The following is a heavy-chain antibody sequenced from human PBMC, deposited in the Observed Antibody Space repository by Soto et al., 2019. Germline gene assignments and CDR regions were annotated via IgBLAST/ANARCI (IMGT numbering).Heavy chain of an antibody. CDR3: TRGGVDYYDSSGYYFSPYYFDY. J-gene: IGHJ4*02. D-gene: IGHD3-22*01. CDR1: GGSISSGGYS. Sequence: SETLSLTCAVSGGSISSGGYSWSWIRQPPGKGLEWIGYIYHSGSTYYNPSLKSRVTISVDRSRNQFSLKLSSVTAADTAVYYCTRGGVDYYDSSGYYFSPYYFDYWGQGTLVTVSS. V-gene: IGHV4-30-2*01. CDR2: IYHSGST.